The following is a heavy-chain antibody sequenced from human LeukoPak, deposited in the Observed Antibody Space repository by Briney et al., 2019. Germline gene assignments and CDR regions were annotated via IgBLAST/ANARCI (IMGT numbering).Heavy chain of an antibody. CDR2: IYSGGST. D-gene: IGHD3-10*01. Sequence: GGSLRLSCAASGFTASSNYMSWVRQAPGKGLEWVSVIYSGGSTYYADSVKGRFTISRHNSKNTLYLQMNSLRAEDTAVYYCAREEYYYGSGTYYYGMDVWGQGTTVTVSS. J-gene: IGHJ6*02. V-gene: IGHV3-53*04. CDR1: GFTASSNY. CDR3: AREEYYYGSGTYYYGMDV.